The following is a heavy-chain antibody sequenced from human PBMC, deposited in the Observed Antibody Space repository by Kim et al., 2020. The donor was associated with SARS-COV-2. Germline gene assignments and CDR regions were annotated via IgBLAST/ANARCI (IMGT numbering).Heavy chain of an antibody. CDR3: SLTTRPYYYYYGMDV. V-gene: IGHV3-15*01. CDR2: IKSKTDGGTT. CDR1: GFTFSNAW. J-gene: IGHJ6*02. D-gene: IGHD3-16*02. Sequence: GGSLRLSCAASGFTFSNAWMSWVRQAPGKGLEWVGRIKSKTDGGTTDYAAPVKGRFTISRDDSKNTLYLQMNSLKTEDTAVYYCSLTTRPYYYYYGMDVWGQGTTVTVSS.